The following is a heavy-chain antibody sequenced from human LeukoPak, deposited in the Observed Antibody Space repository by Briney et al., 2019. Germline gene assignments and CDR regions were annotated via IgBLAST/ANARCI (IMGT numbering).Heavy chain of an antibody. V-gene: IGHV5-51*01. CDR2: VYPGDSDT. CDR3: ARTAEASSGYSY. J-gene: IGHJ4*02. Sequence: GESLKISCKSSGYSFTSYWIGWVRQMPGKGLEWMGIVYPGDSDTRYSPSFQGQVTISADKSINTAYLQWSSLKASDTAIYYCARTAEASSGYSYWGQGTLVTVSS. D-gene: IGHD3-22*01. CDR1: GYSFTSYW.